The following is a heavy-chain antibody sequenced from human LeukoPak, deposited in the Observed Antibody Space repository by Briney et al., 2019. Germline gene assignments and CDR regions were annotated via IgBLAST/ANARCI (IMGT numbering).Heavy chain of an antibody. D-gene: IGHD5-18*01. J-gene: IGHJ4*02. CDR1: GGTFSSYA. CDR3: ATRGYSYGQTIDY. Sequence: GASVKVSCKASGGTFSSYAISWVRQAPGQGLEWMGRIIPILGIANYAQKFQGRVTITADKSTSTAYMELSSLRSEDTAVYYCATRGYSYGQTIDYWGQGTLVTVSS. V-gene: IGHV1-69*04. CDR2: IIPILGIA.